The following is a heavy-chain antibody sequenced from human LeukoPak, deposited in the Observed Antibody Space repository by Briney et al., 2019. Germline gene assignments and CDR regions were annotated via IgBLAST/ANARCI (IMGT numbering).Heavy chain of an antibody. V-gene: IGHV3-30-3*01. CDR2: ISHDGSNK. Sequence: LPGGSLRLSCAASGFTFSNYAMHWVRQAPGKGLEWVAVISHDGSNKYYVDSVKGRFTVSRDNSRSTLYLQMSSLRPEDTAVYFCARVSGWLPGDYWGQGTLVTVCS. J-gene: IGHJ4*02. CDR3: ARVSGWLPGDY. D-gene: IGHD6-19*01. CDR1: GFTFSNYA.